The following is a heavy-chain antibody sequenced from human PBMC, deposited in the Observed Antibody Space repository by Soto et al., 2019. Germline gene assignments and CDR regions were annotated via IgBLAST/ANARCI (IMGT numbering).Heavy chain of an antibody. CDR1: GFTFSDYG. CDR3: ARDSVRFLEHFSKDYFDY. CDR2: LWYDASGE. Sequence: QVHLVESGGGVVQPGGSLRLSCAGSGFTFSDYGMHWVRQAPGKGLEWVAVLWYDASGEYYTDSVRGRFTISRVNSKNTLYLQMNNLRDEDTGVYYCARDSVRFLEHFSKDYFDYWGQGTRVTVSS. J-gene: IGHJ4*02. V-gene: IGHV3-33*08. D-gene: IGHD3-3*01.